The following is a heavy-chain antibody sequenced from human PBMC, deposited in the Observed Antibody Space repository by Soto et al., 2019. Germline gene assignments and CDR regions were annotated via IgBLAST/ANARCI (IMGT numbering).Heavy chain of an antibody. Sequence: ASVKVSCKASGYTVTIYAMHLVRQAPGQRLEWMGWINAGNGNTKYSQKFQGRVTITRDTSASTAYMELSSLRSEDTAVYYCARGIAVAGDDYWGQGTLVTVSS. J-gene: IGHJ4*02. V-gene: IGHV1-3*01. D-gene: IGHD6-19*01. CDR2: INAGNGNT. CDR3: ARGIAVAGDDY. CDR1: GYTVTIYA.